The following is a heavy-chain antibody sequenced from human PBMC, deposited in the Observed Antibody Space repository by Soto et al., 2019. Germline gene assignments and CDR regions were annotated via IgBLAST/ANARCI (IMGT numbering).Heavy chain of an antibody. D-gene: IGHD2-2*01. J-gene: IGHJ6*02. CDR3: AKESGCSSTSCYHYYYYGMDV. Sequence: PGGSLRLSCAASGFTFSSYGMHWVRQAPGKGLEWVAVISYDGSNKYYADSVKGRFTISRDNSKNTLYLQMNSLRAEDTAVCYCAKESGCSSTSCYHYYYYGMDVWGQGTTVTVSS. CDR2: ISYDGSNK. V-gene: IGHV3-30*18. CDR1: GFTFSSYG.